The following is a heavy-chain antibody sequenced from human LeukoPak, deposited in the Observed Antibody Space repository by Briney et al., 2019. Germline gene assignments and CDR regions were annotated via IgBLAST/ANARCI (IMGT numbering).Heavy chain of an antibody. CDR3: AELGITMIGGV. CDR2: IGTTGDT. J-gene: IGHJ6*04. Sequence: GGSLRLSCAASGFTFSSYDMYWVRQATGYGLEWVSGIGTTGDTYYTGSVKGRFTISRENAKNSLYLQMSSLRAGDTAVYYCAELGITMIGGVWGKGTTVTISS. V-gene: IGHV3-13*01. D-gene: IGHD3-10*02. CDR1: GFTFSSYD.